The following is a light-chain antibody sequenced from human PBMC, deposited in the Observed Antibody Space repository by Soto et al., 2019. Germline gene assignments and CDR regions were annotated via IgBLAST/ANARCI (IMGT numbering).Light chain of an antibody. CDR1: SGSIANNY. CDR2: ENT. Sequence: FILTQPPSVSEAPGNTLTISCARPSGSIANNYVQWYQQRPGSAPTTVTYENTLTPSGGPGRFSGSTDPSSNSASLPISGLQTEEEADYYCQSYDADFVLFGGGTKVTVL. CDR3: QSYDADFVL. V-gene: IGLV6-57*04. J-gene: IGLJ2*01.